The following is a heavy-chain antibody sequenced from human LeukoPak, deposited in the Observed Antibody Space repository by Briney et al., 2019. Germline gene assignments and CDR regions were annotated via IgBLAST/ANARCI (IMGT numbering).Heavy chain of an antibody. J-gene: IGHJ3*02. CDR3: ARGPSHGAFDI. Sequence: GSVKVSCKASGYTFTSYFIHWLRQAPGQGLEWMGDINPNDAGTQYAQTFQGRVTVTRDTSISTVYMELGRLTSDDSAVYYCARGPSHGAFDIWGQGTMVSVSS. CDR2: INPNDAGT. V-gene: IGHV1-2*02. CDR1: GYTFTSYF.